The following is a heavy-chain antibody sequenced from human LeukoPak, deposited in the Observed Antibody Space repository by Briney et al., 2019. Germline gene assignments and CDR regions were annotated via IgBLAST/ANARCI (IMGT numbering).Heavy chain of an antibody. V-gene: IGHV4-34*01. CDR2: INHSGST. CDR1: GGSFSGYY. J-gene: IGHJ6*03. D-gene: IGHD2-2*01. CDR3: ARSPAPSYCSSTSCFPNYYYYYYYMDV. Sequence: SETLSLTCAVYGGSFSGYYWSWIRQPPGKGLEWIGEINHSGSTNYNPSLKSRVTISVDTSKNKFSLKLSSVTAPDTAVYYCARSPAPSYCSSTSCFPNYYYYYYYMDVWGKGTTVTVSS.